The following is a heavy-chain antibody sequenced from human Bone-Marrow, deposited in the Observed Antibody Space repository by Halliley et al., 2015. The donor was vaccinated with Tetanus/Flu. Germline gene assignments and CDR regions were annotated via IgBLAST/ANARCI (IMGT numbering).Heavy chain of an antibody. CDR3: ARAYGGWPVIGYNGLDV. V-gene: IGHV4-61*01. D-gene: IGHD3-16*01. CDR1: GGSVSSGTFY. J-gene: IGHJ6*02. Sequence: GLVKPSETLSLTCTVSGGSVSSGTFYWNWIRQSPGKGLEWLGDVYFSGSTNYNPSLKSRVTVSVDTANNQFSLSLKSVTAADTAVYCCARAYGGWPVIGYNGLDVWGQGTAVTVSS. CDR2: VYFSGST.